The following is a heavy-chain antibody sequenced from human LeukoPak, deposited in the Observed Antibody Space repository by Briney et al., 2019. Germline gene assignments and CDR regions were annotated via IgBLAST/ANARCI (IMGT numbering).Heavy chain of an antibody. Sequence: GGSLRLSCAASGFTFSSYAMSWVRQAPGKGLEWVSAISGSGGSTYYADSVKGRFTISRDNSKNTLYLQMNSLRAEDTAVYYCASPLDSSGWYDFDYWGQGTLVTVSS. D-gene: IGHD6-19*01. CDR3: ASPLDSSGWYDFDY. CDR2: ISGSGGST. J-gene: IGHJ4*02. CDR1: GFTFSSYA. V-gene: IGHV3-23*01.